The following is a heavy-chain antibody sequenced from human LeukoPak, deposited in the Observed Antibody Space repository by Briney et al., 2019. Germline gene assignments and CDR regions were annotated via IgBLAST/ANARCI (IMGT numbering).Heavy chain of an antibody. CDR2: IYTSGNS. CDR3: ARLGGSGSYDY. D-gene: IGHD3-10*01. Sequence: PSETLSLTCTVSGGSINSYYWSWIRQPAGKGLEWIGRIYTSGNSNNNPSLKSRVTISVDTSKNQFSLKLSSVTAADTAVYYCARLGGSGSYDYWGQGTLVAVSS. J-gene: IGHJ4*02. V-gene: IGHV4-4*07. CDR1: GGSINSYY.